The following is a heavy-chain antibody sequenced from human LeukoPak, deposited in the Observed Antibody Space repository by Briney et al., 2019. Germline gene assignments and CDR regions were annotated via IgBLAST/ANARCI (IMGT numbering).Heavy chain of an antibody. D-gene: IGHD6-13*01. V-gene: IGHV3-53*01. J-gene: IGHJ4*02. CDR3: LKDGAAGNFDY. CDR2: IYSCGST. CDR1: GFTVSSNY. Sequence: PGGSLRLSCAASGFTVSSNYMSWVRQAPGKGLEWVSVIYSCGSTYYADAVKGRSTISRDNSKNTLYLQMNSLRAEDTAVYYCLKDGAAGNFDYWGQGTLVTVSS.